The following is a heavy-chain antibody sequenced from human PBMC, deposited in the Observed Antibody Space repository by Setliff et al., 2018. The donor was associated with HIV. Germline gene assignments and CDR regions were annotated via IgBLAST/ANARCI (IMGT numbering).Heavy chain of an antibody. J-gene: IGHJ6*03. CDR3: ARHRDPPGTSWIFYYYYMDL. CDR2: IYTNGSA. CDR1: GGSISRGNHF. Sequence: SETLSLTCTVSGGSISRGNHFWTWIRQPAGKGLEWIGRIYTNGSASYNPSLKSRVTISVDTATSHFSLRLTSVTAADTGVYYCARHRDPPGTSWIFYYYYMDLWGGGTTVTVSS. V-gene: IGHV4-61*02. D-gene: IGHD6-13*01.